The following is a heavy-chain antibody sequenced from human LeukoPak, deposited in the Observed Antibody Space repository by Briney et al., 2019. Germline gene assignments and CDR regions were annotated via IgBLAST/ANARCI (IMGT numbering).Heavy chain of an antibody. V-gene: IGHV3-53*01. CDR3: ARVGIYSSGWKPFDY. D-gene: IGHD6-19*01. CDR2: IYSGGNT. Sequence: GGSPRLFCAASELTVSNNYMSWVRQAPEKGLEWVSIIYSGGNTYYADSVKGRFTISRDNSKNTVYLQLNSLRAEDTAVYYCARVGIYSSGWKPFDYWGQGTLVTVSS. J-gene: IGHJ4*02. CDR1: ELTVSNNY.